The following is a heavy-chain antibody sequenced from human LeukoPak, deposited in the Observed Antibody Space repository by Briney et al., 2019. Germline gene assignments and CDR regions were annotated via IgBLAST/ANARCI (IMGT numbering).Heavy chain of an antibody. V-gene: IGHV4-34*01. CDR2: INHSGST. CDR3: ATSTVGATIDY. Sequence: SGALALPLAVFWGSFSGLYWSWVRQAPGEGPEWIGEINHSGSTNYNPSLKSRVTISVDTSKNQFSLKLSSVTAADTAVYYCATSTVGATIDYWGQGTLVTVSS. D-gene: IGHD1-26*01. CDR1: WGSFSGLY. J-gene: IGHJ4*02.